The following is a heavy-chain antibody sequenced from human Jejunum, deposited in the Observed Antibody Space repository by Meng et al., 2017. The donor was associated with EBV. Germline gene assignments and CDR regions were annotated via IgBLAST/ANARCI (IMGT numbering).Heavy chain of an antibody. CDR3: ARGSGAGGRDWFDP. D-gene: IGHD3-16*01. V-gene: IGHV1-8*01. Sequence: QVQLVQSGAEVKKXXXXXTXXCKASGYTFINHDINWVRQATGQGLEWMGWMNSSSGNTGYAQKFQGRVTMTRDTSMNTAYMELSSLRSEDTAVYFCARGSGAGGRDWFDPWGQGTLVTVSS. CDR2: MNSSSGNT. CDR1: GYTFINHD. J-gene: IGHJ5*02.